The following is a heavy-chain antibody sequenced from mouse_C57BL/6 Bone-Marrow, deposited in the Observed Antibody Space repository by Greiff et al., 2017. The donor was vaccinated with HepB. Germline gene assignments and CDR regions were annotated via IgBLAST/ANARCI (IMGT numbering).Heavy chain of an antibody. J-gene: IGHJ2*01. CDR2: INPYNGGT. Sequence: EVHLVESGPVLVKPGASVQMSCKASGYTFTDYYMNWVKQSHGKSLEWIGVINPYNGGTSYNQKFKGKATLTVEQSSSTAYMELNSLTSEDSAVYYCARQKTPTNYWGQGTTLTVSS. V-gene: IGHV1-19*01. CDR1: GYTFTDYY. CDR3: ARQKTPTNY. D-gene: IGHD2-10*01.